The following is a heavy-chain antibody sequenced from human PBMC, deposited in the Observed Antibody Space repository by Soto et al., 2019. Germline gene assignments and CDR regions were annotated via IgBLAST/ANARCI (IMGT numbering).Heavy chain of an antibody. V-gene: IGHV4-34*01. D-gene: IGHD3-10*01. CDR3: ARDLKFGKADY. CDR1: GGSFSGYS. CDR2: INHSGTT. J-gene: IGHJ4*02. Sequence: SETLSLTCAVYGGSFSGYSWSWIRQPPGKGLECIGEINHSGTTNYNPSLKSRVTISIDTSKNQFSLKLSSVTAADTAVYYCARDLKFGKADYWGQGYQVTVSS.